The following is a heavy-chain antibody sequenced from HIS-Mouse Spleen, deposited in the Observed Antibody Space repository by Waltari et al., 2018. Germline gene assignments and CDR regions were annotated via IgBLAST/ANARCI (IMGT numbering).Heavy chain of an antibody. CDR1: GFTFSSFT. V-gene: IGHV3-21*01. Sequence: EVQLVESGGGLVKPGGSLRLSCSASGFTFSSFTMDCSRRPPGKGLEWVSSISSSSSYIYYADSVKGRFTISRDNAKNSLYLQMNSLRAEDTAVYYCARADFWSGYHAFDIWGQGTMVTVSS. CDR2: ISSSSSYI. CDR3: ARADFWSGYHAFDI. D-gene: IGHD3-3*01. J-gene: IGHJ3*02.